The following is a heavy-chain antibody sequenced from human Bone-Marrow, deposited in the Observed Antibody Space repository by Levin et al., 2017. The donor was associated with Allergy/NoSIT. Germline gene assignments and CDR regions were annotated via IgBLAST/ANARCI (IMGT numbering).Heavy chain of an antibody. V-gene: IGHV1-69*02. CDR2: VISFLGMS. J-gene: IGHJ5*01. D-gene: IGHD1-26*01. CDR3: ATEKEGKHSGTYGAFDS. Sequence: ASVKVSCKASRGTLSTNPITWVRQAPGQGLEWMGRVISFLGMSNSALKFQDRVTITADESSSTAYLELRSVRSEDTAVYYCATEKEGKHSGTYGAFDSWGQGTPVTVSS. CDR1: RGTLSTNP.